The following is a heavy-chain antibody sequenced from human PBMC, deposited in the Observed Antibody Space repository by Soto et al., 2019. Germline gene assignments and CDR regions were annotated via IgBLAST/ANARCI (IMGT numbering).Heavy chain of an antibody. CDR3: ARGQSGYSRGWSPNDY. V-gene: IGHV1-8*01. CDR2: MNPNSGDT. D-gene: IGHD6-19*01. Sequence: QVQLVQSGAEVKKPGASVKVSCKASGYTFTSYEINWVRQATGQGLEWMGWMNPNSGDTGYAQKFQGRVTMTRNTSINTAYMELTSLKSEDTAVYYCARGQSGYSRGWSPNDYWGQGTLVTVSS. CDR1: GYTFTSYE. J-gene: IGHJ4*02.